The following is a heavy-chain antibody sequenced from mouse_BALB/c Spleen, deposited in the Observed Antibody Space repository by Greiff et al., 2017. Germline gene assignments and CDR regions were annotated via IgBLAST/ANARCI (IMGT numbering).Heavy chain of an antibody. V-gene: IGHV5-12-2*01. CDR3: AGYFYYAMDY. CDR2: IRNGGGST. D-gene: IGHD1-1*01. CDR1: GFTFSSYT. J-gene: IGHJ4*01. Sequence: EVHLVESGGGLVQPGGSLKLSCAASGFTFSSYTMSWVRQTPEKRLEWVAYIRNGGGSTYYPDTVKGRFTISRDNAKNTLYLQMSSLKSEDTAMYYCAGYFYYAMDYWGQGTSVTVSS.